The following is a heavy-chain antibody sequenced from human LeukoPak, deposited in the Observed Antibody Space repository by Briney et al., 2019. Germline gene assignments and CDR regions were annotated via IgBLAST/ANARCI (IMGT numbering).Heavy chain of an antibody. V-gene: IGHV4-39*01. CDR1: GGPISSGGYY. CDR2: IFHSGSA. Sequence: SETLSLTCTVSGGPISSGGYYWSWIRQPPGKGLEWIGSIFHSGSASYNLSLKSRVTISVDTSKNQFSLKLSSVTAADTAVYYCVSYGSSLKGYYYGLDVWGQGTTVTVSS. J-gene: IGHJ6*02. CDR3: VSYGSSLKGYYYGLDV. D-gene: IGHD6-13*01.